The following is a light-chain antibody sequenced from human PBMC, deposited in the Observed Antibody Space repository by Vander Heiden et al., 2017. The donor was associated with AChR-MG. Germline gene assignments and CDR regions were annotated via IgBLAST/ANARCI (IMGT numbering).Light chain of an antibody. V-gene: IGKV3-20*01. CDR2: GAS. CDR3: QQYGSSPRVT. J-gene: IGKJ2*01. CDR1: QSVSSSY. Sequence: EIVLTQSPGTLSLSPGERATLSCRASQSVSSSYLAWYQHKPGQAPRLLIYGASNRATGIPDRFSGSGSGTDFTLTISRLEPEDFAVYYCQQYGSSPRVTFGQGTKLEIK.